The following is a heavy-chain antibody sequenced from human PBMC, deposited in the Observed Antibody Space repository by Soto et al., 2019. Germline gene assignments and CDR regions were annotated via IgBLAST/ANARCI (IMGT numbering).Heavy chain of an antibody. CDR2: INAGNGNT. Sequence: ASVKVSCKASGYTFTSYAMHWVRQAPGQRLEWMGWINAGNGNTKYSQKFQGRVTITRDTSASTAYMELSSLRSEDTAVYHCARDKVVAATGAFDIWGQGTMVTVSS. D-gene: IGHD2-15*01. CDR3: ARDKVVAATGAFDI. J-gene: IGHJ3*02. CDR1: GYTFTSYA. V-gene: IGHV1-3*01.